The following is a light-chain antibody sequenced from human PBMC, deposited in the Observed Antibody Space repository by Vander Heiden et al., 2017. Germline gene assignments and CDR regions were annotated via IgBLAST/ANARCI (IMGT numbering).Light chain of an antibody. Sequence: QSVLPHPLSVSAAPGPKVTSPCSGSSSTIGTNYVPWSQQHPGTASKPPIYDNNKRPAGIPGRCSGSKSGTSATLDITELQTGDGADYCCGTWDSSLSAEHVVFGRGTKDDRP. CDR3: GTWDSSLSAEHVV. CDR2: DNN. J-gene: IGLJ2*01. V-gene: IGLV1-51*01. CDR1: SSTIGTNY.